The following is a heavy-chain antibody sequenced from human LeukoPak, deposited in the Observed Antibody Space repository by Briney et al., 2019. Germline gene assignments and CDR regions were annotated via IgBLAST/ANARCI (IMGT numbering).Heavy chain of an antibody. CDR2: ISSSSSTI. D-gene: IGHD5-24*01. CDR1: GFTFSTYS. CDR3: ARASFQRWLQLGGD. J-gene: IGHJ4*02. V-gene: IGHV3-48*02. Sequence: GGSLRLSCAASGFTFSTYSMNWVRQAPGKGLEWVSYISSSSSTIYYADSVKGRFTISRDNAKNSLYLQMNSLRDEDTAVYYCARASFQRWLQLGGDWGQGTLVTVSS.